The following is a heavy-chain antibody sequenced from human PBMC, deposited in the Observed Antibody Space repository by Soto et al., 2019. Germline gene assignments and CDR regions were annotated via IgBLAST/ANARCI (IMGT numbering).Heavy chain of an antibody. CDR2: VKPDGSAT. Sequence: EVQLVESGGGLVQPGGSLRLSCGASGFTFSNSWMSWVRQAPGKGPEWVASVKPDGSATFYVDSLRGRFTSSRDNARNSLYLQMNSLTTEDTAVYYCASGPRWGQGTLVIVSS. CDR3: ASGPR. J-gene: IGHJ4*02. CDR1: GFTFSNSW. V-gene: IGHV3-7*01.